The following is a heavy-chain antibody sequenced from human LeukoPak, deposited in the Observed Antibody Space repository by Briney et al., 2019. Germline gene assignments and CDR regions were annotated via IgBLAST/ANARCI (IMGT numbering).Heavy chain of an antibody. CDR1: GGSISSSSYY. V-gene: IGHV4-39*01. CDR2: IYYSGST. D-gene: IGHD3-16*01. CDR3: ARRPDLRFGGPDY. Sequence: SETLSLTCTVSGGSISSSSYYWGWIRQPPGKGLEWSGSIYYSGSTYYNPSLKSRVTISVDTSKNQFSLKLSSVTAADTAVYYCARRPDLRFGGPDYWGQGTLVTVSS. J-gene: IGHJ4*02.